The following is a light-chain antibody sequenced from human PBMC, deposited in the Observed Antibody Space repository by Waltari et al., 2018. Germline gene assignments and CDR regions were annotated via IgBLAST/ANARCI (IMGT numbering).Light chain of an antibody. CDR3: SSYTTSNTVV. Sequence: QSALTQPASVSGSPGQSITISCTGTSSDVGSYIYVSWYQQHPGKAPKCMIYEVNNRPSGVSRRFSGSKSGNTASLTISGLQPEDEADYYCSSYTTSNTVVFGGGTKLTVL. CDR2: EVN. CDR1: SSDVGSYIY. V-gene: IGLV2-14*01. J-gene: IGLJ2*01.